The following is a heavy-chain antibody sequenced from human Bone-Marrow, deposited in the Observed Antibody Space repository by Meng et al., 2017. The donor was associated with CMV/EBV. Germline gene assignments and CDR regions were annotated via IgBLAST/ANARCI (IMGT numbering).Heavy chain of an antibody. J-gene: IGHJ6*02. D-gene: IGHD2-2*01. Sequence: SETLSLTCTVPGGSISSYYWSWIRQPPGKGLEWIGYIYYSGSTNYNPSLKSRVTISVDTSKNQFSLKLSSVTAADTAVYYCARARDIVVVPAVYYYYYYGMDVWGQGTTVTVSS. CDR3: ARARDIVVVPAVYYYYYYGMDV. V-gene: IGHV4-59*12. CDR1: GGSISSYY. CDR2: IYYSGST.